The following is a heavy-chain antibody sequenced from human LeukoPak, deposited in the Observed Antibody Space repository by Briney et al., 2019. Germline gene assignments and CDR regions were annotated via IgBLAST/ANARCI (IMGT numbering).Heavy chain of an antibody. V-gene: IGHV4-34*01. Sequence: SETLSLTCAVYGGSFSGYYWSWIRQPPGKGLEWIGEINHSGSTNYNPSLKSRVTISVDTSKNQLSLKLSSVTAADTAVYYCARARNYYDSSGYYKRPKYYFDYWGQGTLVTVSS. CDR2: INHSGST. CDR3: ARARNYYDSSGYYKRPKYYFDY. CDR1: GGSFSGYY. J-gene: IGHJ4*02. D-gene: IGHD3-22*01.